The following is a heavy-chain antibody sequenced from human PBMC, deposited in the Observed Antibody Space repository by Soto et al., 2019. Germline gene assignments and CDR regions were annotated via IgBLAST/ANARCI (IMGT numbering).Heavy chain of an antibody. D-gene: IGHD2-15*01. V-gene: IGHV2-5*02. CDR1: DFSLTTNGVA. J-gene: IGHJ4*02. Sequence: SGPTLVNPTQALALTCTFSDFSLTTNGVAVGWIRQPPGGALEWLAITFWDGEERFSPSLRTRITITKDTSKNQVVLTLTNMDPVDTATYYCAHSRRRRDCSGGSCYYFDYWGQGALVTVSS. CDR2: TFWDGEE. CDR3: AHSRRRRDCSGGSCYYFDY.